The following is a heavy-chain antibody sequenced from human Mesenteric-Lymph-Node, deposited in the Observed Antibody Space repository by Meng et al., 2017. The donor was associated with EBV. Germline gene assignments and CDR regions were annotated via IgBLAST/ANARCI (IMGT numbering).Heavy chain of an antibody. CDR3: ARHNYDVLTDYYAFDP. D-gene: IGHD3-9*01. CDR1: GGSIRSRSSISYY. J-gene: IGHJ5*02. Sequence: QLQRRGRDHVLGSPSETLSLTCSVSGGSIRSRSSISYYWGWIRQPPGKGLEWIGSIYYSGYTFYSPSLKSRITISVDTSKNQFSLRLSSVTAADTAVYYCARHNYDVLTDYYAFDPWGQGTLVTVSS. CDR2: IYYSGYT. V-gene: IGHV4-39*01.